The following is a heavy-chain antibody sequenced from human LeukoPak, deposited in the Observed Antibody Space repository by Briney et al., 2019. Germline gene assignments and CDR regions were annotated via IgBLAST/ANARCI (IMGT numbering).Heavy chain of an antibody. CDR3: ALAATSVLDY. Sequence: GGSLRLSSAASGFTFSSYWMHWVRQPPGKGLLWVSRINSDGGSITYADSVKGRFTISRDSAKNTLYLQMNSLRVEDTAVYYCALAATSVLDYWGQGTLVTVSS. D-gene: IGHD6-25*01. J-gene: IGHJ4*02. CDR1: GFTFSSYW. V-gene: IGHV3-74*01. CDR2: INSDGGSI.